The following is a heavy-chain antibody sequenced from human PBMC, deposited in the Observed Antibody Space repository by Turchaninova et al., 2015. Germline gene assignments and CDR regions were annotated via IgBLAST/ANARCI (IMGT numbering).Heavy chain of an antibody. CDR1: GGSFSGYY. Sequence: ETLSLTCAVYGGSFSGYYWSWIRQPPGKGLEWIGEINHSGSTNYNPSLKSRVTISVDTSKNQFSLKLSSVTAADTAVYYFASKYYDILTGYYRRAYYFDYWGQGTLVTVSS. CDR3: ASKYYDILTGYYRRAYYFDY. D-gene: IGHD3-9*01. V-gene: IGHV4-34*01. J-gene: IGHJ4*02. CDR2: INHSGST.